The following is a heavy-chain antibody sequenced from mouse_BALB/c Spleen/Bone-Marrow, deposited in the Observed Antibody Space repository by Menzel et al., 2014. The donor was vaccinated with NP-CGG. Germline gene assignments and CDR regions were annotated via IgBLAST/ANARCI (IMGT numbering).Heavy chain of an antibody. D-gene: IGHD2-1*01. J-gene: IGHJ2*01. Sequence: DVHLVESGGGLVQPGGSLKLSCAASGFTFSSYGMSWVRQTPDKRLELVATINSNGGSTYYPDSVKGRFTISRDTAKMTLYLQMSSLKSEETAMYYCVRGNYGNYVDYFDFWGQGTTLTVSS. CDR3: VRGNYGNYVDYFDF. CDR2: INSNGGST. CDR1: GFTFSSYG. V-gene: IGHV5-6-3*01.